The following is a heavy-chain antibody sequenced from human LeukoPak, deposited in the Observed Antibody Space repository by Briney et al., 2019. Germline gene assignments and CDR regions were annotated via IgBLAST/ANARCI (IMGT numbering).Heavy chain of an antibody. CDR2: ISYDGSNK. J-gene: IGHJ4*02. CDR3: ARDAEMATTYYFDY. CDR1: GFTFSSYG. D-gene: IGHD5-24*01. V-gene: IGHV3-30*19. Sequence: GGSLRLSCATTGFTFSSYGMHWVREAPGKELEWVAVISYDGSNKYYADSVKGRFTISRDNSKNTLYLQMNSLRPEDTAVYYCARDAEMATTYYFDYWGQGTLVTVSS.